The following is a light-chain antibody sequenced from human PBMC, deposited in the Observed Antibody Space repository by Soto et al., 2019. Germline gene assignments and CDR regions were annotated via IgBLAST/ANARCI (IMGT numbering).Light chain of an antibody. CDR3: SSYTDRNNLV. CDR2: DVS. J-gene: IGLJ1*01. V-gene: IGLV2-8*01. Sequence: QSALTQSPSASGSPGQSVTISCTGTSSDIGGYNSVSWYQQHPGKAPKVMIYDVSKRPSGVPDRFSGSKSGNTASLPVSALQAEDEADYYCSSYTDRNNLVFGTGTKLTVL. CDR1: SSDIGGYNS.